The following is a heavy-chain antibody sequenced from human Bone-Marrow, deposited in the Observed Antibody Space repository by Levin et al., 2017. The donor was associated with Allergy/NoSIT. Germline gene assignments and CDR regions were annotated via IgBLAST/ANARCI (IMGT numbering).Heavy chain of an antibody. D-gene: IGHD3-22*01. Sequence: GGSLRLSCAASGFTFSSYSMNWVRQAPGKGLEWVSSISSSSSYIYYADSVKGRFTISRDNAKNSLYLQMNSLRAEDTAVYYCARDPVVIPTGAYYYYYGMDVWGQGTTVTVSS. CDR2: ISSSSSYI. CDR3: ARDPVVIPTGAYYYYYGMDV. V-gene: IGHV3-21*01. J-gene: IGHJ6*02. CDR1: GFTFSSYS.